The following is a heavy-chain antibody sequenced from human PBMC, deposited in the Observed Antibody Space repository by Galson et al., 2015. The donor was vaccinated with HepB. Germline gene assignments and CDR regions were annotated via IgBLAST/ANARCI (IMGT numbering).Heavy chain of an antibody. D-gene: IGHD2-2*01. CDR3: ARVEAQLLFLKGRYYYHGMDV. V-gene: IGHV3-30*04. Sequence: SLRLSCAASGFIFSSYAMHWVRQAPGKGLEWVAVVSYDASNEYYADSVKGRFTISRDNSKNTVYLQMNSLRPEDTAVYYCARVEAQLLFLKGRYYYHGMDVWGQWTTVTVSS. J-gene: IGHJ6*02. CDR2: VSYDASNE. CDR1: GFIFSSYA.